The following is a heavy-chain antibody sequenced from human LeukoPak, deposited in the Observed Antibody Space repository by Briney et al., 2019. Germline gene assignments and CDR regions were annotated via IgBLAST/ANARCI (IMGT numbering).Heavy chain of an antibody. CDR2: IKQDGSDK. V-gene: IGHV3-7*01. CDR3: ARRWYFDL. Sequence: GGSLRLSCAASGFTFTTYWMGWVRQAPGKGLEWVANIKQDGSDKYYADSAKGRFTISRDNSKNTLYLQMNSLRTEDTAVYYCARRWYFDLWGRGTLVTVSS. CDR1: GFTFTTYW. J-gene: IGHJ2*01.